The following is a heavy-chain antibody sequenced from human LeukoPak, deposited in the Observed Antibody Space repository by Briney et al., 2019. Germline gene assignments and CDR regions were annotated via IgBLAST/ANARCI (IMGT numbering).Heavy chain of an antibody. CDR3: ARSSYPYYFDY. CDR2: INNDGSDT. J-gene: IGHJ4*02. CDR1: GFTFNTNW. Sequence: GGSLRLSCAASGFTFNTNWMHWVRQAPGKGLVWVSRINNDGSDTIYADSVKGRFTISRDNAKDTLYLQMISLRVEDTAVYYCARSSYPYYFDYWGQGTLVTVSS. V-gene: IGHV3-74*01.